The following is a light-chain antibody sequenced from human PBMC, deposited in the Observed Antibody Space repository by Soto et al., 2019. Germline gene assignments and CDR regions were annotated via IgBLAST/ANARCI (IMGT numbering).Light chain of an antibody. CDR1: QSVSSY. V-gene: IGKV3-11*01. CDR3: QQRSNWPPVYT. Sequence: EIVLTQSPATLSLSPGERATLSCRASQSVSSYLAWYQQKPGQAPRLLIYDASNRATGIPARFSGSGSGTDFTLTISSRVPEDFAVYYCQQRSNWPPVYTFGQGTKLEIK. CDR2: DAS. J-gene: IGKJ2*01.